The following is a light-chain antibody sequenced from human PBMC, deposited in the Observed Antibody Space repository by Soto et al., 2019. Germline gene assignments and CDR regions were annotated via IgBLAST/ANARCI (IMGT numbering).Light chain of an antibody. V-gene: IGKV1-39*01. CDR3: QQIYSTPWT. J-gene: IGKJ1*01. CDR1: QSISSY. Sequence: DIQMTQSPSSLSASVGDRVTITCRASQSISSYLNWYQQKPGKAPKLLIYAASRLQSGVTSRFSGMRSGTDFTLTISSLQPENFATYYCQQIYSTPWTFRQGTKVEIK. CDR2: AAS.